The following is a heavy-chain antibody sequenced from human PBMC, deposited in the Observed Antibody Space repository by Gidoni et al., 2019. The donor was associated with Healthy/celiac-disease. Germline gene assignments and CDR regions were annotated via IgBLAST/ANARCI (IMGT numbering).Heavy chain of an antibody. CDR1: GFTFSTYW. J-gene: IGHJ5*02. V-gene: IGHV3-74*01. D-gene: IGHD3-9*01. CDR3: ARGTYYDILTGLNWFDP. Sequence: EVQLVESGGGVVQPGGSLRVSCAASGFTFSTYWMDWVRQAPGKGLMWVSLINGDWRSTSDADSVKGRFTISSDNAKNTLYLQMNSLRAEDTAVYYCARGTYYDILTGLNWFDPWGQGTLVTVSS. CDR2: INGDWRST.